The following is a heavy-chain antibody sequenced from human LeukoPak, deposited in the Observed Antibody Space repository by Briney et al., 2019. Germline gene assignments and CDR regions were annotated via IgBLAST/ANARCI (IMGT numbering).Heavy chain of an antibody. CDR3: ARAIFWSGSFDYYYYMDV. CDR1: GGSISSGNW. CDR2: IYYSGST. Sequence: PSETLSLTCAVAGGSISSGNWWTWVRQPPGKGLEWIGSIYYSGSTYYNPSLKSRVTISVDTSKNQFSLKLSSVTAADTAVYYCARAIFWSGSFDYYYYMDVWGKGTTVTVSS. J-gene: IGHJ6*03. V-gene: IGHV4-39*01. D-gene: IGHD3-3*01.